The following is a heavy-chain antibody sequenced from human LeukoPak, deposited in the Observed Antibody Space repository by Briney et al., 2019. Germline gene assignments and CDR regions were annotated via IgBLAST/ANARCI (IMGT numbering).Heavy chain of an antibody. D-gene: IGHD6-6*01. Sequence: SETLSLTCAVSGYSISSGYYWGWIRQPPGKGLEGIGSMYQSGNTFYNPSLTRRVTLSVDPSKNQFSLKLSSVAAADTAIYYCARIYGSSSGFDYWGQGTPVTVSS. J-gene: IGHJ4*02. CDR1: GYSISSGYY. CDR2: MYQSGNT. CDR3: ARIYGSSSGFDY. V-gene: IGHV4-38-2*01.